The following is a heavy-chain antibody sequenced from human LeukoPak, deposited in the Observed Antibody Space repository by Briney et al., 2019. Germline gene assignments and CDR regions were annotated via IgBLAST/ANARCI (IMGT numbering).Heavy chain of an antibody. CDR1: GDSISGYY. D-gene: IGHD3-10*01. CDR3: ARYRAARLNRGYYYYMDV. J-gene: IGHJ6*03. V-gene: IGHV4-59*01. Sequence: SETLSLTCTVSGDSISGYYWTWVRQPPEKGLESIGYIYHTGSTDYNPSLKNRVTMSLDTSKNQFSLNLSSVTAADTAMYYCARYRAARLNRGYYYYMDVWGKGITVTVSS. CDR2: IYHTGST.